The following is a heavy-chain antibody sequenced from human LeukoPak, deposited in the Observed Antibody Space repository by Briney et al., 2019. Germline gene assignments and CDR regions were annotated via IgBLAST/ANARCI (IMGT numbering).Heavy chain of an antibody. CDR1: GGSISSYY. CDR3: ARGRGYSYNIFDY. J-gene: IGHJ4*02. V-gene: IGHV4-59*12. D-gene: IGHD5-18*01. Sequence: PSETLSLTCTASGGSISSYYWSWIRQPPGKGLEWIGYIYYSGSTNYNPSLKSRVTISVDTSKNQFSLKLSSVTAADTAVYYCARGRGYSYNIFDYWGQGTLVTVSS. CDR2: IYYSGST.